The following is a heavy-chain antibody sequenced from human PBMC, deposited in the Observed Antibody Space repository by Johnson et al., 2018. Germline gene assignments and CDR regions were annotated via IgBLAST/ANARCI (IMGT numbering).Heavy chain of an antibody. CDR1: GFTFSSYA. D-gene: IGHD2-2*01. Sequence: QVQLVQSGGGVVQPGRSXRLSCAASGFTFSSYAMHWVRQAPGKGLAWVAVISYDGSNKYYADSVKGRFTISRDNSKNTLYLQMNSLRAEDTAVYYCARDDCSSTSCYAGNYYYYMDVWGKGTTVTVSS. J-gene: IGHJ6*03. CDR2: ISYDGSNK. V-gene: IGHV3-30-3*01. CDR3: ARDDCSSTSCYAGNYYYYMDV.